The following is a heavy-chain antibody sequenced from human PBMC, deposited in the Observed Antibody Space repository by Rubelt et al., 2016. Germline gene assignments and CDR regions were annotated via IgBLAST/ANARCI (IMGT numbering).Heavy chain of an antibody. D-gene: IGHD6-6*01. J-gene: IGHJ4*02. CDR1: GGSISSGTYY. V-gene: IGHV4-39*07. CDR2: IYYSGST. Sequence: QLQLQESGPGLVKPSETLSLTCTVSGGSISSGTYYWGWIRQPPGKGLEWIGSIYYSGSTYYNPSLKSRVTISVDTSKNQFSLKLSSVTAADTAVYYCARKHDSSSSYFDYWGQGTLVTVSS. CDR3: ARKHDSSSSYFDY.